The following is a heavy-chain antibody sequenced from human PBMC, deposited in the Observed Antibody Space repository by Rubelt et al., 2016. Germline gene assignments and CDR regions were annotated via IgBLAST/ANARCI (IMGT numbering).Heavy chain of an antibody. CDR3: ARGLFGPDY. V-gene: IGHV3-7*02. D-gene: IGHD2-21*01. CDR2: INQDGSEK. J-gene: IGHJ4*02. Sequence: EVQLVESRGGLVQPGGSLRLSCVASGFTYSNNWMTWVRQAPWKGLEWVANINQDGSEKNYVDSVKGRFTISRDNAKNMLYLQMNSLRAEDTAVYYCARGLFGPDYWGQGTLVTVSS. CDR1: GFTYSNNW.